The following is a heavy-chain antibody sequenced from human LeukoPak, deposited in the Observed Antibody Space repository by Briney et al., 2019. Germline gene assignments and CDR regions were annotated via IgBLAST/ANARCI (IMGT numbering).Heavy chain of an antibody. V-gene: IGHV4-59*01. CDR3: ARGNSGYDLYFDY. D-gene: IGHD5-12*01. J-gene: IGHJ4*02. Sequence: PSETLSLTCTVSGGSISSYYWSWIRQPPGEGLEWIGYIYYSGSTNYNPSLKSRVTISVDTSKNQFSLKLSSVTAADTAVYYCARGNSGYDLYFDYWGQGALVTVSS. CDR1: GGSISSYY. CDR2: IYYSGST.